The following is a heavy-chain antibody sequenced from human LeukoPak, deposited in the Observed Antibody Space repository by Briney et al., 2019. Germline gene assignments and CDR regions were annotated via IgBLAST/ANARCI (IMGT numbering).Heavy chain of an antibody. CDR3: ARQAGPFDY. V-gene: IGHV2-5*01. Sequence: SGPTLVNPTQTLTLTCTFSGFSLRTSGGGVGWIRQPPGKALEWLALIYWNDDKRYRPYLKSRLTITKDTSKNQVVLAMTNMDPVDTATYHCARQAGPFDYWGQGTLVTVSS. D-gene: IGHD6-19*01. J-gene: IGHJ4*02. CDR1: GFSLRTSGGG. CDR2: IYWNDDK.